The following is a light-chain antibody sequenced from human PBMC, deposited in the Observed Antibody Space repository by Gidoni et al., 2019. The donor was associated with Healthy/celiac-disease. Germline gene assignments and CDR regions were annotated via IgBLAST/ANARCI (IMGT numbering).Light chain of an antibody. V-gene: IGKV2-28*01. CDR3: MQALRPPLT. CDR2: LAS. J-gene: IGKJ4*01. Sequence: EIVVTASPLSLPVSPGEPSSISCRSKQSLLQSNGYNYLDWYFQKPGQSPQLLIYLASTRASGVPDRFSGSGSGTDFTLKITRLEAEDVGVYYCMQALRPPLTFGRGTKVEIK. CDR1: QSLLQSNGYNY.